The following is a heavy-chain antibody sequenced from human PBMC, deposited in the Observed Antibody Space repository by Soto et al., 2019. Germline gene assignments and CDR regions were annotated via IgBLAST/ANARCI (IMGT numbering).Heavy chain of an antibody. V-gene: IGHV3-21*01. CDR1: GFTFSSYS. J-gene: IGHJ6*03. CDR3: ARDSGYSSGGYYYYYMDV. CDR2: ISSSSSYI. Sequence: EVQLVESGGGLVKPGGSLRLSCAASGFTFSSYSMNWVRQAPGKGLEWVSAISSSSSYIYYADSVKGRFTITRDNAKNSLYLQMNSLRGDDTAVYYCARDSGYSSGGYYYYYMDVWGKGTTVTVSS. D-gene: IGHD6-19*01.